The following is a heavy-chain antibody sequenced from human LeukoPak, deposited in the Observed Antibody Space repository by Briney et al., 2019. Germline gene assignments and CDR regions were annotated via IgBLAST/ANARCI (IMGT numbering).Heavy chain of an antibody. J-gene: IGHJ4*02. D-gene: IGHD6-13*01. CDR2: ISYDGSNK. Sequence: GGSLGLSCAASGFTFSSYAMHWVRQAPGKGLEWVAVISYDGSNKYYADSVKGRFTISRDNSKNTLYLQMNSLRAEDTAVYYCARELGIAAAPLDYWGQGTLVTVSS. CDR3: ARELGIAAAPLDY. V-gene: IGHV3-30*04. CDR1: GFTFSSYA.